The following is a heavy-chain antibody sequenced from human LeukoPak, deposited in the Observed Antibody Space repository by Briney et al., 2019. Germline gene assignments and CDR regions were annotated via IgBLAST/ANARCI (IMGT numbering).Heavy chain of an antibody. CDR3: ARDSKGSSGYYFYGGYFDY. D-gene: IGHD3-22*01. V-gene: IGHV4-4*07. CDR2: IYTSGST. Sequence: PSETLSLTCTVSGGSISGYYWTWVRQPAEKGLEWIGRIYTSGSTNYNPSLKSRVTMSVDTSKNQFSLKLSSVTAADTAVYYCARDSKGSSGYYFYGGYFDYWGQGTLVTVSS. J-gene: IGHJ4*02. CDR1: GGSISGYY.